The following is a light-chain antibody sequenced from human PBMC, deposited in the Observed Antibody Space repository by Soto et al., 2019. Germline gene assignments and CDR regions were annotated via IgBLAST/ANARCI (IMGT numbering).Light chain of an antibody. V-gene: IGLV1-47*01. Sequence: QSVLTQPPSASGTPGQRVTISCSGSSSNIGSNYVYWYQQLPGTAPKVLIYRNNQWPSGVPDRFSGSKSGTSASLAISGLRSEDEADYYCAAWDDSLSGRVFGGGTKLTVL. CDR3: AAWDDSLSGRV. J-gene: IGLJ3*02. CDR2: RNN. CDR1: SSNIGSNY.